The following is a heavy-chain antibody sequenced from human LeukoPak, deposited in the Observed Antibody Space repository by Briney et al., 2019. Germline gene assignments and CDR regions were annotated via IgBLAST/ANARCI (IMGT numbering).Heavy chain of an antibody. CDR3: ARAIEYCSGGSCYSHYFDY. D-gene: IGHD2-15*01. CDR2: INTDGSST. Sequence: GGSLRLSCAASGFTFSSYWMHWVRQAPGKGLVWVSRINTDGSSTSYADSVKGRFTISRDNAKNTVYLQMNSLRAEDTAVYYCARAIEYCSGGSCYSHYFDYWGQGTLVTVSS. J-gene: IGHJ4*02. V-gene: IGHV3-74*01. CDR1: GFTFSSYW.